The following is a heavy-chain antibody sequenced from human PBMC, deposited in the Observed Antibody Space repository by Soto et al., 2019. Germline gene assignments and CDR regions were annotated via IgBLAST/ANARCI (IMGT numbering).Heavy chain of an antibody. CDR1: GFSLSTSGAA. D-gene: IGHD3-3*01. CDR2: IYWVGDK. Sequence: QINLIESGPTLVKPTQTLTLTCTFSGFSLSTSGAAVGWVRQPPGRALEWLALIYWVGDKRYNASLGNSLTRTKDTSRSQVVLTVTNVDPADTATYYCAHRATMTIFGLIIDNGILFDPWCHGTRVIVSS. CDR3: AHRATMTIFGLIIDNGILFDP. V-gene: IGHV2-5*02. J-gene: IGHJ5*02.